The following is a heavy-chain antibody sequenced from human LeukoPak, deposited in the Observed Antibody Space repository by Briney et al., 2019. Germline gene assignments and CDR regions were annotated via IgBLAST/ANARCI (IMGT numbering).Heavy chain of an antibody. J-gene: IGHJ4*02. V-gene: IGHV4-59*08. CDR2: IYYSGST. CDR3: ARQWLVSPLFDY. CDR1: GGSISVYY. D-gene: IGHD6-19*01. Sequence: SETLSLTCTVSGGSISVYYWSWIRQPPGKGLEWIGYIYYSGSTNYNPSLKSRVTISVDTSKNQLSLKLSSMTAADTAVYYCARQWLVSPLFDYWGQGTLVTVSS.